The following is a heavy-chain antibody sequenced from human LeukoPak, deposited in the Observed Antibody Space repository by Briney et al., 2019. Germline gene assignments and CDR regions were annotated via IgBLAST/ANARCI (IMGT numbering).Heavy chain of an antibody. Sequence: PSETLSLTCTVSGGSISSYYRSWIRQPPGKGLEWIGYIYYSGSTNYNPSLKSRVTISVDTSKNQFSLKLSSVTAADTAVYYCARGGYSYDNWFDPWGQGTLVTVSS. CDR1: GGSISSYY. CDR2: IYYSGST. V-gene: IGHV4-59*01. CDR3: ARGGYSYDNWFDP. J-gene: IGHJ5*02. D-gene: IGHD5-18*01.